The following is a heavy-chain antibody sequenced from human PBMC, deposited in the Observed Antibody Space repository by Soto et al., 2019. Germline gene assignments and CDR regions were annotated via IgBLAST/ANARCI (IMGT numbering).Heavy chain of an antibody. CDR2: IYYSGST. V-gene: IGHV4-31*03. CDR1: GRSLSIGGSY. Sequence: PSETLSLTCTLSGRSLSIGGSYWSWIRQHPGKGLEWIGYIYYSGSTYYNPSLKSRVTISVDTSKNQFSLKLSSVTAADTAVYYCARTPSAWGQGTLVTVSS. J-gene: IGHJ5*02. CDR3: ARTPSA.